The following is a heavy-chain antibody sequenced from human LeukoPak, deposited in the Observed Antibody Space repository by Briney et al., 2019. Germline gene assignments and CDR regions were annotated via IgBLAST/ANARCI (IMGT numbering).Heavy chain of an antibody. V-gene: IGHV3-30-3*01. CDR1: GFTFRSYW. Sequence: GGSLRLSCAASGFTFRSYWMSWVRQAPGKGLEWVAVVSYDGDFKLYGDSVKGRFTISRDNSQNMLFLQMNDLRPQDAATYFCARDPYSHDSSGFSYFLQYWGQGTVVTVSS. J-gene: IGHJ4*02. CDR2: VSYDGDFK. CDR3: ARDPYSHDSSGFSYFLQY. D-gene: IGHD6-19*01.